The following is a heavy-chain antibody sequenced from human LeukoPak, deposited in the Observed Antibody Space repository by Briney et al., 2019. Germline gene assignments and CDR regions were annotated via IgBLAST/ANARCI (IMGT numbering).Heavy chain of an antibody. V-gene: IGHV4-4*02. D-gene: IGHD6-13*01. CDR1: GGSISSSNW. Sequence: SGTLSLTCAVSGGSISSSNWWSWVRQPPGKGLEWIGEIYHSGSTNYNPSLKNRVTISVDKSKNQFSLKLSSVTAADTAVYYCAVFGIAAADYYYYGMDVWGQGTTVTVSS. J-gene: IGHJ6*02. CDR2: IYHSGST. CDR3: AVFGIAAADYYYYGMDV.